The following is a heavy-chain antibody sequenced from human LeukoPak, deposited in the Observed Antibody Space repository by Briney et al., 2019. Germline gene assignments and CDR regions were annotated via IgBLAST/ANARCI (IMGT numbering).Heavy chain of an antibody. D-gene: IGHD3-3*01. CDR2: ISSSGSTI. CDR3: ARELGRITIFGVVKDY. Sequence: AGGSLRLSCAASGFTFSDYYMSWIRQAPGKGLEWVSYISSSGSTIYYADSVKGRFTISRDNAKNSLYLQMNSLRAEDTAVYYCARELGRITIFGVVKDYWGQGTLVTVSS. J-gene: IGHJ4*02. V-gene: IGHV3-11*04. CDR1: GFTFSDYY.